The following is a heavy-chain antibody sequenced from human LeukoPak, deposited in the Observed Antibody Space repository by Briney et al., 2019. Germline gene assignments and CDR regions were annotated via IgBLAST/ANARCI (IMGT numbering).Heavy chain of an antibody. CDR1: GFTFSSYG. Sequence: PGGSLRLSCAASGFTFSSYGMHWVRQAPGKGLEWVAVISYDGSNKYYADSVKGRFTISRDNSKNTLYLQMNSLRAEDTAVYYCAKIHLGNYDFWSGSYYYYGIDVWGQGTTVTVSS. CDR2: ISYDGSNK. J-gene: IGHJ6*02. CDR3: AKIHLGNYDFWSGSYYYYGIDV. V-gene: IGHV3-30*18. D-gene: IGHD3-3*01.